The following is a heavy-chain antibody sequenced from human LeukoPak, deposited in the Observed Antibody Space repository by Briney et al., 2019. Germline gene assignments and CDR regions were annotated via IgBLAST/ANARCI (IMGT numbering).Heavy chain of an antibody. CDR3: ARPARRRIVVVKDYYYMDV. J-gene: IGHJ6*03. CDR1: GGSISSGSYY. D-gene: IGHD3-22*01. CDR2: IYTSGST. Sequence: SETLSLTCTVSGGSISSGSYYWSWIRQPAGKGLEWIGRIYTSGSTNYNPSLKSRVTISVDTSKNQFSLKLSSVTAADTAVYYCARPARRRIVVVKDYYYMDVWGKGTTVTVSS. V-gene: IGHV4-61*02.